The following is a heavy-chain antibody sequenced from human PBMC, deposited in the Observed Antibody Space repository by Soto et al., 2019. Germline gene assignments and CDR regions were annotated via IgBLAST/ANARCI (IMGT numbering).Heavy chain of an antibody. D-gene: IGHD3-3*01. CDR3: ARDSAGFWSGYYSY. J-gene: IGHJ4*02. V-gene: IGHV3-30*03. Sequence: PGGSLRLSCVASGFIFSSYGMHWVRQAPGKGLEWVAVISYDGSNKYYADSVKGRFTISRDNSKNTLYLQMNSLRAEDTAVYYCARDSAGFWSGYYSYWGQETLVTVSS. CDR2: ISYDGSNK. CDR1: GFIFSSYG.